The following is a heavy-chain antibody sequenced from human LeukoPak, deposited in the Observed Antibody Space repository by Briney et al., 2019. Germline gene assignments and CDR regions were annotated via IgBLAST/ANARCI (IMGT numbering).Heavy chain of an antibody. Sequence: ETLSLTCTASGGSISSYYWSWVRQAPGKGLEWIGYIYYSGSSNYNPSLKRRLTITVDASKNHFSLKLSSVTAADTAVYYCARGPDSLSYYGSGSYWFDYWGQGTLVTVSS. CDR1: GGSISSYY. CDR2: IYYSGSS. J-gene: IGHJ4*02. D-gene: IGHD3-10*01. CDR3: ARGPDSLSYYGSGSYWFDY. V-gene: IGHV4-59*01.